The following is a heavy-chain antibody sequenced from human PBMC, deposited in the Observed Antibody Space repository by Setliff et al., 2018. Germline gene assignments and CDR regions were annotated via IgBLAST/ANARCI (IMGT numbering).Heavy chain of an antibody. D-gene: IGHD4-17*01. CDR2: INHSGSS. J-gene: IGHJ6*04. V-gene: IGHV4-34*01. CDR1: GGSFSGYY. Sequence: SETLSLTCAVYGGSFSGYYWTWIRQPPGKGLEWIGEINHSGSSNNNPSLKGRVSISVDTSKNQFYLKLTSVTAADTAVYYCARYGTEYGDYEIPGDVWGKGTTVTVSS. CDR3: ARYGTEYGDYEIPGDV.